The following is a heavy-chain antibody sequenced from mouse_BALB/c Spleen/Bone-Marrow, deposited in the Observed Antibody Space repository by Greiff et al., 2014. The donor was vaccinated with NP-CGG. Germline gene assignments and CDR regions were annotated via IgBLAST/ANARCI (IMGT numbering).Heavy chain of an antibody. V-gene: IGHV1-54*01. CDR3: ARAITDAMDY. CDR2: INSGSGGT. CDR1: GYVFTNYL. D-gene: IGHD2-4*01. J-gene: IGHJ4*01. Sequence: QVQLQQSGAELVRPGTSVKVSCKGSGYVFTNYLIEWVKQRPGQGLEWIGVINSGSGGTKYNEKFKGKATLTADKSSSTAYMQLSSLTSDDSAVYFCARAITDAMDYWGQGTSVTVSS.